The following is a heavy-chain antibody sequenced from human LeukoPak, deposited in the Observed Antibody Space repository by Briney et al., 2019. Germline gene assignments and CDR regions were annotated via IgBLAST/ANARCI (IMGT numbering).Heavy chain of an antibody. V-gene: IGHV4-38-2*01. D-gene: IGHD6-19*01. CDR2: IYHSGST. Sequence: SSETLSLTCAVSGYSISSGYYWGWIWQPPGKGLEWIGSIYHSGSTYYNPSLKSRVTISVDTSKNQFSLKLSSVTAADTAVYYCASSSGWYSPFDYWGQGTLVTVSS. CDR3: ASSSGWYSPFDY. CDR1: GYSISSGYY. J-gene: IGHJ4*02.